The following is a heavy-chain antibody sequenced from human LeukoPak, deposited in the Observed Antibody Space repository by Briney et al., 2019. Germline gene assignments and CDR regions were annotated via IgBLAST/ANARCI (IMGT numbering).Heavy chain of an antibody. Sequence: GGSLRLSCATSGFSFYNAWMNWVRQAPGRGLEWVGRIRSNSDGGTIDYAAPVKGRFTLSRDDSKDTLYLQMNSLQTEDTAVYYCATDFYDSTWGQGTLVTVSS. CDR1: GFSFYNAW. CDR3: ATDFYDST. CDR2: IRSNSDGGTI. D-gene: IGHD3-22*01. J-gene: IGHJ5*02. V-gene: IGHV3-15*07.